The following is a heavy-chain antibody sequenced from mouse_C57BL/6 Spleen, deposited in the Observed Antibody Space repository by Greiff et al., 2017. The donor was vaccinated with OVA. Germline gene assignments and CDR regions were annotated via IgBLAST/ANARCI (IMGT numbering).Heavy chain of an antibody. V-gene: IGHV1-50*01. D-gene: IGHD2-12*01. CDR3: AMNYYSYYGDY. CDR2: IDPSDSYT. Sequence: QVQLQQSGAELVKPGASVKLSCKASGYTFTSYWMQWVNQRPGQGLEWIAEIDPSDSYTNYNQKFKGKATLTVDTSSSKAYMQLSSLTSEDAAVYLCAMNYYSYYGDYWGQGTPLTVSS. J-gene: IGHJ2*01. CDR1: GYTFTSYW.